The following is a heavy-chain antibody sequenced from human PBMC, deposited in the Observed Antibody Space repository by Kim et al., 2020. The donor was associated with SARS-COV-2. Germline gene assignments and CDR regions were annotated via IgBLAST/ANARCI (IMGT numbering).Heavy chain of an antibody. CDR1: GYTFTSYG. CDR3: ARNAKGDGHKYYDFWSGYSQYYYYGMDV. Sequence: ASVKVSCKASGYTFTSYGISWVRQAPGQGLEWMGWISAYNGNTNYAQKLQGRVTMTTDTSTSTAYMELRSLRSDDTAVYYCARNAKGDGHKYYDFWSGYSQYYYYGMDVWGQGTTVTVSS. J-gene: IGHJ6*02. V-gene: IGHV1-18*01. D-gene: IGHD3-3*01. CDR2: ISAYNGNT.